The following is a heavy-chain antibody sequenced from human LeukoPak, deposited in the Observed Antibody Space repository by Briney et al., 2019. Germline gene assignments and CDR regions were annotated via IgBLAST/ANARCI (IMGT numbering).Heavy chain of an antibody. CDR1: GYIFTSYW. D-gene: IGHD3-9*01. CDR2: IYPGDSDT. J-gene: IGHJ4*02. Sequence: GESLKISCEGSGYIFTSYWIGWVRQMPGKGLEWMGIIYPGDSDTRYSPSFQGQVTISADKSISTAYLQWSSLKASDTAMYYCARRYYDILTGWPYYFDYWGQGTLVTVSS. V-gene: IGHV5-51*01. CDR3: ARRYYDILTGWPYYFDY.